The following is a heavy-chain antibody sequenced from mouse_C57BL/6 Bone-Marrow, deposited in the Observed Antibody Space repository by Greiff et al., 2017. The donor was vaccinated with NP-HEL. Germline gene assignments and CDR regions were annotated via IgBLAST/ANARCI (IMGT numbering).Heavy chain of an antibody. D-gene: IGHD1-1*02. CDR2: ISDGGSYT. CDR1: GFTFSSYA. CDR3: ARDEGEWSGIAY. Sequence: EVHLVESGGGLVKPGGSLKLSCAASGFTFSSYAMSWVRQTPEKRLEWVATISDGGSYTYYPDNVKGRFTISRDNAKNNLYLQMSHLKSEDTAMYYCARDEGEWSGIAYWGQGTLVTVSA. J-gene: IGHJ3*01. V-gene: IGHV5-4*01.